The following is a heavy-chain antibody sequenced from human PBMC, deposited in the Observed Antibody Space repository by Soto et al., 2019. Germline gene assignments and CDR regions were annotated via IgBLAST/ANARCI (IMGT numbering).Heavy chain of an antibody. CDR3: ASTKYDSSAYYYWYLGL. D-gene: IGHD3-22*01. Sequence: QVELVQSGAEVKKPGSSVKVSCQASEDTFRNYAISWVRQAPGQGLEWMGGIIPIFVTANYAQKFQGRVTITADTSANTVYLELSSLRSEDTAVYYCASTKYDSSAYYYWYLGLLGSGTLVTVSS. CDR2: IIPIFVTA. V-gene: IGHV1-69*06. J-gene: IGHJ2*01. CDR1: EDTFRNYA.